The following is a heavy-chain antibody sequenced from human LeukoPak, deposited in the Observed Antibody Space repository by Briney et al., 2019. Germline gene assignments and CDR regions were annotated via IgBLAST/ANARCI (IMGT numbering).Heavy chain of an antibody. D-gene: IGHD6-13*01. CDR2: ISSSGSTI. J-gene: IGHJ6*02. CDR3: ARDTYSSSFNYYYYGMDV. Sequence: GGSLRLSCAASGFTFSDYYMSWIRQAPGKGLEWVSYISSSGSTIYYADSVKGRFTISRDNAKNSLYLQMNSLRAEDTAVYYCARDTYSSSFNYYYYGMDVWGQGTTVTVSS. CDR1: GFTFSDYY. V-gene: IGHV3-11*01.